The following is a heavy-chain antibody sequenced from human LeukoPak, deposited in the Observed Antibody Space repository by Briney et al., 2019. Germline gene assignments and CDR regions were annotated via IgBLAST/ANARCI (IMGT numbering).Heavy chain of an antibody. CDR1: GFSFSSYS. Sequence: GGSLRLSCAAPGFSFSSYSMNWVRQAPGRGLEWVSSISASGNYIYYADSVKGRFTISRDSAENSLYLQMNSLRAEDTAVYYCARGLYYYGTDAFDIWGQGTMVTVS. J-gene: IGHJ3*02. D-gene: IGHD3-16*01. V-gene: IGHV3-21*01. CDR3: ARGLYYYGTDAFDI. CDR2: ISASGNYI.